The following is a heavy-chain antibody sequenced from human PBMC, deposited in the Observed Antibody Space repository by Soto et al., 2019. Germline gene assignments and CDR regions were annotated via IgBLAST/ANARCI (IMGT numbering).Heavy chain of an antibody. V-gene: IGHV3-74*01. Sequence: DVQLVESGGGIVQPGGSLRLSCVASGFTFSTYWMHWVRQAPGKGLVWVSRMNSDGSRTSYADSVKGRFTISRDNTRNTLYLQMNRLRDGDTAVYYCARGPYCASFVDRHFDYWGQVTTVTVSS. CDR3: ARGPYCASFVDRHFDY. CDR2: MNSDGSRT. D-gene: IGHD2-8*02. CDR1: GFTFSTYW. J-gene: IGHJ4*02.